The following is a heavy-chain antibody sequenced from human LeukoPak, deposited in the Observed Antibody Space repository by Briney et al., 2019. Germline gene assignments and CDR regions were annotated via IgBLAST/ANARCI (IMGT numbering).Heavy chain of an antibody. CDR3: ARDRWLGY. J-gene: IGHJ4*02. V-gene: IGHV4-61*08. D-gene: IGHD5-18*01. CDR2: IYYSGST. CDR1: GGSISSGGYY. Sequence: SETLSLTCTVSGGSISSGGYYWSWIRQHPGKGLEWIGYIYYSGSTNYNPSLKSRVTISVDTSKNQFSLKVSSVTAADTAVYYCARDRWLGYWGQGTLVTVSS.